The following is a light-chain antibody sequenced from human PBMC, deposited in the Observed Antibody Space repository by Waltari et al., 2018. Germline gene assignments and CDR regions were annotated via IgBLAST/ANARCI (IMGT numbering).Light chain of an antibody. CDR3: QVWGISSEHYV. CDR2: SDR. J-gene: IGLJ1*01. V-gene: IGLV3-21*01. CDR1: NIGTKS. Sequence: SYVLTQPPSVSVAPGETAGITRGGSNIGTKSVHWYQQKPGPATLLGIYSDRDRPSGIPERIAGSNAGNTATPTISRVGAGDEADYYCQVWGISSEHYVFGSGTKVTVL.